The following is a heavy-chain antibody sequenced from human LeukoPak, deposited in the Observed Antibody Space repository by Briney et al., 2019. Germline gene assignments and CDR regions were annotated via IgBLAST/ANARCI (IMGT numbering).Heavy chain of an antibody. D-gene: IGHD3/OR15-3a*01. CDR3: ARDRFSTGYYIFDY. J-gene: IGHJ4*02. CDR1: GFTFSSYG. Sequence: GGSLRLSCAASGFTFSSYGMHWVRQAPGKGLEWVAVISYDGSNKYYADSVKGRFTISRDNSKNTLYLQMNSLRAEDTAVYYCARDRFSTGYYIFDYWGQGTLVTVSS. V-gene: IGHV3-30*19. CDR2: ISYDGSNK.